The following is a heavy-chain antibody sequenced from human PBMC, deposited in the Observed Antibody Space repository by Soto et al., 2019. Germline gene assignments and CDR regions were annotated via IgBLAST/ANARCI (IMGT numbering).Heavy chain of an antibody. J-gene: IGHJ4*02. CDR3: ARLGGFKRHDY. CDR1: GGSTRRESYY. CDR2: ICYSGGP. D-gene: IGHD3-16*01. V-gene: IGHV4-39*01. Sequence: PSETLSLTCTVSGGSTRRESYYWGRVRQPQGKGLEGIGNICYSGGPYYNPSLKSRVTISVDTSKNQFSLKLSSVTAADTAVYYCARLGGFKRHDYWGQGTLLTVS.